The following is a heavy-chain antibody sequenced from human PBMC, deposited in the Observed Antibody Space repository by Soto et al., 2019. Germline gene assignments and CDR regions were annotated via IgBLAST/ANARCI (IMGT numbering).Heavy chain of an antibody. Sequence: GGSLRLSCAASGFTFSSYWMSWVRQAPGKGLEWVANIKQDGSEKYYVDSVKGRFTISRDNAKNSLYLQMNSLRAEDTAVYYCARGGRLLWFGAADYYYMDVWGKGTTVTVSS. CDR1: GFTFSSYW. CDR2: IKQDGSEK. V-gene: IGHV3-7*01. CDR3: ARGGRLLWFGAADYYYMDV. D-gene: IGHD3-10*01. J-gene: IGHJ6*03.